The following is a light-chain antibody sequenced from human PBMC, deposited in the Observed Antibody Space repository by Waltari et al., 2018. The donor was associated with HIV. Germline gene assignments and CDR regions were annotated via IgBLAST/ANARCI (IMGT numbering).Light chain of an antibody. J-gene: IGLJ2*01. CDR2: DVS. V-gene: IGLV2-11*01. CDR1: SSDVGAYDH. Sequence: QSALTQPRSVSGSPGQSVSISCTGTSSDVGAYDHVFWSQQHPGKAPKLMIFDVSKRPSGVPDRFSGSKSDNTASLTISGLQAEDEADYYCCSYAGSDTFVLFGGGTKLTIL. CDR3: CSYAGSDTFVL.